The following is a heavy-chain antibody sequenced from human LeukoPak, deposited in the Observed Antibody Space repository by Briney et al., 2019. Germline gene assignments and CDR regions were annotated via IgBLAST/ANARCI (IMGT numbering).Heavy chain of an antibody. CDR1: GFTFSSYA. Sequence: TGGSLRLSCAASGFTFSSYAMSWVRQAPGKGLEWVSAISGSGGSTYYADSVKGRFTISRDNSKNTLYLQMNSLRAEDTAAYYCAKDPVRGSYAFDIWGQGTMVTVSS. CDR2: ISGSGGST. CDR3: AKDPVRGSYAFDI. J-gene: IGHJ3*02. V-gene: IGHV3-23*01. D-gene: IGHD3-10*01.